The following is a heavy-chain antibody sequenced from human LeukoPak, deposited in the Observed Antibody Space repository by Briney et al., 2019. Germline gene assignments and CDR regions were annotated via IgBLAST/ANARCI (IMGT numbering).Heavy chain of an antibody. D-gene: IGHD6-19*01. J-gene: IGHJ4*02. CDR1: GYTFTDYY. CDR3: ATLRRSGWYIGD. Sequence: ASVKVSCKASGYTFTDYYIHWVRQAPGQGLEWMGWLNPNSGGTNYAEEFQGRVTMTRDTSITTAFMELSSLKSDDTAIYYCATLRRSGWYIGDWGQGTLVTVSS. CDR2: LNPNSGGT. V-gene: IGHV1-2*02.